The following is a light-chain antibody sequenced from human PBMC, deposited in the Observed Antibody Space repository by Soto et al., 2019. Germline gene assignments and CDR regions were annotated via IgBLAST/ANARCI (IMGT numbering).Light chain of an antibody. V-gene: IGKV3-15*01. CDR2: GAF. CDR3: QQYDKWPYT. CDR1: QIVGTN. J-gene: IGKJ2*01. Sequence: EIVLTQSPATLSVSPGETATLSCRTSQIVGTNLAWYRQKPGQAPRLLIYGAFIRAPGFPVRFRGTGSGSEFTLTISGLKSEDGALYFCQQYDKWPYTFGQGTNLEIK.